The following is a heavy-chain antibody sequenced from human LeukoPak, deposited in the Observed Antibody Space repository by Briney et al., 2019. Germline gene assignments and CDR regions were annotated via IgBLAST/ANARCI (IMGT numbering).Heavy chain of an antibody. Sequence: KTGGSLRLSCAASGFTFSDYYMSWIRQAPGKGLEWVSYISSSGSTIYYADSVKGRFTISRDNAKNSLYLQMNSLRAEDTAVYYCARSGVLNYYYYYYMDVWGKGTTVTVSS. CDR3: ARSGVLNYYYYYYMDV. CDR2: ISSSGSTI. V-gene: IGHV3-11*04. D-gene: IGHD3-10*01. CDR1: GFTFSDYY. J-gene: IGHJ6*03.